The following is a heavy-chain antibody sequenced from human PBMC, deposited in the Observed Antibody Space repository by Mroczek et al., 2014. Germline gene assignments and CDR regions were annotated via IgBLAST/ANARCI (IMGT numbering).Heavy chain of an antibody. D-gene: IGHD1-26*01. J-gene: IGHJ4*02. CDR2: IYYSGST. CDR1: GGSISSSSYY. Sequence: QVQLQESGPGLVKPSETLSLTCTVSGGSISSSSYYWGWIRQPPGKGLEWIGSIYYSGSTYYNPSLKSRVTISVDTSKNQFSLKLSSVTAADTAVYYCARHVKDKVGAIDYWGQGTLVTVSS. V-gene: IGHV4-39*01. CDR3: ARHVKDKVGAIDY.